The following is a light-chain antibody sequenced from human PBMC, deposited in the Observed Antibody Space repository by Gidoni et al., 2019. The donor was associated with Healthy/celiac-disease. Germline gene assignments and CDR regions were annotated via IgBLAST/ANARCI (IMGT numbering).Light chain of an antibody. V-gene: IGLV1-44*01. CDR3: AAWDDSLNVLYV. CDR1: SSKIGSNT. Sequence: QPVLPQPPSASGTPGQRVTISCSGSSSKIGSNTVNWYQPLPGTAPKLLIYSNKQRPSGVPDRFSGSKSGTSASLAISGLQSEDEADYYCAAWDDSLNVLYVFGTGTKVTVL. J-gene: IGLJ1*01. CDR2: SNK.